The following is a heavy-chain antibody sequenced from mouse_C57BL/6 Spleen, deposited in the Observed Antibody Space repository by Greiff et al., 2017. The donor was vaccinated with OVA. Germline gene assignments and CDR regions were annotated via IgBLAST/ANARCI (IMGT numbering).Heavy chain of an antibody. CDR3: ARSGGWLPDYYAMDY. D-gene: IGHD2-3*01. CDR1: GYSITSGYD. CDR2: ISYSGST. J-gene: IGHJ4*01. Sequence: EVKLQESGPGMVKPSQSLSLTCTVTGYSITSGYDWHWIRHFPGNKLEWMGYISYSGSTNYNPSLKSRISITHDTSKNHFFLKLNSVTTEDTATYYCARSGGWLPDYYAMDYWGQGTSVTVSS. V-gene: IGHV3-1*01.